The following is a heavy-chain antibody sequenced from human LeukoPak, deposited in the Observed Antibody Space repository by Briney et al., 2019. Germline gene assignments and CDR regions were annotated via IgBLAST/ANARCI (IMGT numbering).Heavy chain of an antibody. D-gene: IGHD4-17*01. CDR1: GFTFSSYA. CDR3: AREVDDYGDSRGVDY. CDR2: ISGSGGST. V-gene: IGHV3-23*01. Sequence: GGSLRLSCAASGFTFSSYAMSWVRQAPGKGLEWVSAISGSGGSTYYADSVKGRFTISRDNSKNTLYLQMNSLRAEDTAVYYCAREVDDYGDSRGVDYWGQGTLVTVSS. J-gene: IGHJ4*02.